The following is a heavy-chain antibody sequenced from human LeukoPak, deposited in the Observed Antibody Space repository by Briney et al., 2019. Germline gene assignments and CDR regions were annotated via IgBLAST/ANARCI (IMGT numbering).Heavy chain of an antibody. CDR2: IRYDGSNK. Sequence: GGSLRLSCAASGFTFSSYGMHWVRQAPGKGLGWGAFIRYDGSNKYYTDSVKGRFTISRDNSENTLYLQMNSLRREDTALYYCAKDVVTTGPYYYDHWGQGTLVTVSS. D-gene: IGHD2-21*02. CDR1: GFTFSSYG. V-gene: IGHV3-30*02. CDR3: AKDVVTTGPYYYDH. J-gene: IGHJ4*02.